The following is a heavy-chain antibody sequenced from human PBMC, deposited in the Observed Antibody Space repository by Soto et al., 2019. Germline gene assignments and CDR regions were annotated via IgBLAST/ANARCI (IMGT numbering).Heavy chain of an antibody. Sequence: QVQLVQSGAEVKKPGSSVKVSCKASGGTFSSYAISWVRQAPGQGLEWMGGIIPIFGTANYAQKFQGRVTIXXNXSXXTAYMELSCLRSEDTAVYYCQVELAPIRPAGDYDYWGQGTLVTVSS. V-gene: IGHV1-69*12. J-gene: IGHJ4*02. D-gene: IGHD5-12*01. CDR2: IIPIFGTA. CDR1: GGTFSSYA. CDR3: QVELAPIRPAGDYDY.